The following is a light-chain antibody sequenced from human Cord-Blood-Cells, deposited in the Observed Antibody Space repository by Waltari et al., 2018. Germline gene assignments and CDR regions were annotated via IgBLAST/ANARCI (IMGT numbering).Light chain of an antibody. CDR2: DVS. Sequence: QSTLTQPASVSGSPGQSITLSCTGTRSDVGGYNYVSWYQQHPGKAPKLMFYDVSNRPSGVSNRFSGSKSGNTASLTIAGLQAEDEADYYCSSYTSSSTLVFGGGTKLTVL. V-gene: IGLV2-14*03. CDR1: RSDVGGYNY. J-gene: IGLJ3*02. CDR3: SSYTSSSTLV.